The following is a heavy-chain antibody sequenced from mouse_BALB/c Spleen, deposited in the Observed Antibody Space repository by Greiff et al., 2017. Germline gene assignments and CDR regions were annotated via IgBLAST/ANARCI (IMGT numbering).Heavy chain of an antibody. CDR3: ARGKGYFDY. CDR1: GFTFSSFG. Sequence: EVHLVESGGGLVQPGGSRKLSCAASGFTFSSFGMHWVRQAPEKGLEWVAYISSGSSTIYYADTVKGRFTISRDNPKNTLFLQMTSLRSEDTAMYYCARGKGYFDYWGQGTTLTVSS. CDR2: ISSGSSTI. V-gene: IGHV5-17*02. J-gene: IGHJ2*01.